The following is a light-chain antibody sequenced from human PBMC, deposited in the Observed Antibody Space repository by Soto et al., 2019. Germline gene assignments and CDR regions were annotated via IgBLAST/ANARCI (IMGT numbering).Light chain of an antibody. CDR2: SNN. J-gene: IGLJ3*02. CDR1: SSNIGRNS. CDR3: AAWEDSLNGWV. Sequence: QLVLTQPPSASGTPGQRGAISCSGNSSNIGRNSVNWYQHLPGTAPKLLVYSNNRRPSGVPDRISGSKSGASASLAFSGLQSEDEAEYFCAAWEDSLNGWVFGGGTKLTVL. V-gene: IGLV1-44*01.